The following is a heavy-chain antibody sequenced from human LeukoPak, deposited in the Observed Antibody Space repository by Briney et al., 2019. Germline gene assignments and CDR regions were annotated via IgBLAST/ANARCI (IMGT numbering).Heavy chain of an antibody. CDR3: ARHYSNFGTYAMDV. J-gene: IGHJ6*02. D-gene: IGHD4-11*01. Sequence: GESLNISCQGSGYGFSKYWIGWVRQMPGKGLEWMGIIYPHDSDTRYSPSFQGQVTISADKSISTTFLQWSSLKASDTAMYYCARHYSNFGTYAMDVWGQGTTVTVAS. CDR2: IYPHDSDT. V-gene: IGHV5-51*01. CDR1: GYGFSKYW.